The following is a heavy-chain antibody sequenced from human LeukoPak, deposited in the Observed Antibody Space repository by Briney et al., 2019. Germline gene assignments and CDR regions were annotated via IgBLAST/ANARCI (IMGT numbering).Heavy chain of an antibody. CDR3: ARGGSSGWASQYYFDY. CDR1: GGSIISTNW. Sequence: PSGTLSLTCAASGGSIISTNWWNWVRQFPGKGLEWIGEIYHSGSTNYNPSLKSRVTISVDKSKNQFSLKLNSVTAADTAVYYCARGGSSGWASQYYFDYWGQGTLVTVSS. V-gene: IGHV4-4*02. J-gene: IGHJ4*02. CDR2: IYHSGST. D-gene: IGHD6-19*01.